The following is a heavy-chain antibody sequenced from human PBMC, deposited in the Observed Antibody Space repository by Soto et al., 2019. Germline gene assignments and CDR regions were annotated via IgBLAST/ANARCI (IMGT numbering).Heavy chain of an antibody. D-gene: IGHD2-15*01. CDR2: ISYDGSNK. J-gene: IGHJ3*02. V-gene: IGHV3-30-3*01. CDR1: GFTFVSYA. Sequence: WGSLRLSCAASGFTFVSYAMHFFRHSPFKWLEWVAVISYDGSNKYYADSVKGRFTISRDNSKNTLYLQMNSLRAEDTAVYYCARDSPLGYCSGGSCYRHAFDIWGQGTMVTVSS. CDR3: ARDSPLGYCSGGSCYRHAFDI.